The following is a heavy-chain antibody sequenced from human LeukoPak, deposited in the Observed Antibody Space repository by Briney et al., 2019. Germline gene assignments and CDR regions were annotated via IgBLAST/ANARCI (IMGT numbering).Heavy chain of an antibody. CDR1: GDSISSSRFY. CDR2: ILYTGRT. D-gene: IGHD6-13*01. V-gene: IGHV4-39*07. Sequence: PSETLSLTCTVSGDSISSSRFYWAWIRQPPGKGLEWIGSILYTGRTFYNPSLKSRVTISVDKSKNQFSLKLSSVTAADTAVYYCARGYSRVVTIDPGNHNWFDPWGQGTLVTVSS. CDR3: ARGYSRVVTIDPGNHNWFDP. J-gene: IGHJ5*02.